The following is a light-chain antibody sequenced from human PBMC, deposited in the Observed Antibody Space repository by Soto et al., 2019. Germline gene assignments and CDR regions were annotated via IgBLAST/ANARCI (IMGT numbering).Light chain of an antibody. CDR2: DVI. CDR3: SSYAYTNTRV. CDR1: STDIGSYDY. V-gene: IGLV2-14*03. Sequence: QSVLTQPASVSGSPGQSITISCTGTSTDIGSYDYVSWYQQHPGKAPKLVIYDVINRPSGVSRRFSGSKSGNTASLTISGLQAEDEADYYCSSYAYTNTRVFGTGTKLTVL. J-gene: IGLJ1*01.